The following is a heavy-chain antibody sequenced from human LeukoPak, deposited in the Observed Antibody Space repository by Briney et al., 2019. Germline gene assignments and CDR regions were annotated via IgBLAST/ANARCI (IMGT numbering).Heavy chain of an antibody. CDR3: ARIRWSHDAFDI. V-gene: IGHV4-39*07. CDR1: GGSISSSSYY. Sequence: PSETLSLTCTVSGGSISSSSYYWGWIRQPPGKGLEWIGSIYYSGSTYYNPSLKSRVTISVDTSKNQFSLKLSSVTAADTAVYYCARIRWSHDAFDIWGQGTMVTVSS. CDR2: IYYSGST. J-gene: IGHJ3*02. D-gene: IGHD2-15*01.